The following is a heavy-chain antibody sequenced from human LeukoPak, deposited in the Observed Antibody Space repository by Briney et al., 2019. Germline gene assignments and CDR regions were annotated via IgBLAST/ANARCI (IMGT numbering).Heavy chain of an antibody. CDR2: IYHSGST. Sequence: PSETLSLTCTVSGYSISSGYYWGWIRPPPGKGLEGFGIIYHSGSTYYNPSLKSRVTISVDTSKNQFSLKLSSVTAADTAVYYCARGDYGSYGDWFDRWGQGTLVTVSS. V-gene: IGHV4-38-2*02. D-gene: IGHD1-26*01. CDR1: GYSISSGYY. CDR3: ARGDYGSYGDWFDR. J-gene: IGHJ5*02.